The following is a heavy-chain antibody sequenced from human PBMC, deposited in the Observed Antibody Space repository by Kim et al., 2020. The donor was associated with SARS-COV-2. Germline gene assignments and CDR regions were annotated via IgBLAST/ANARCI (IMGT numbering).Heavy chain of an antibody. Sequence: GASLRLSCAASGFIFSNYWMHWVRQAPGKGLVWVSRISNDGSTTTYADSVKGRFTISRDNAKNMLYLQMNSLRVEDTAVYYCARARDNAFDFWGQGIMVTVSS. J-gene: IGHJ3*01. CDR2: ISNDGSTT. CDR1: GFIFSNYW. V-gene: IGHV3-74*01. CDR3: ARARDNAFDF.